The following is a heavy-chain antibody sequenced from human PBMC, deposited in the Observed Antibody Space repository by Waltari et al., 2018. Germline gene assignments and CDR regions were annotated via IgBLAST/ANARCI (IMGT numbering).Heavy chain of an antibody. CDR2: IGRKRGGT. D-gene: IGHD6-13*01. V-gene: IGHV1-2*02. J-gene: IGHJ1*01. Sequence: QVQLVQSGAEVKKPGASVKVSCTASGYTCTGHYMHWVRQAPGQGLEWMGWIGRKRGGTASAQTFQGRVTMDRDTAMSAAYMGRSGLRSDDTAVYYCGGAGRVGSSWPQGHWGQGTLGTVSS. CDR3: GGAGRVGSSWPQGH. CDR1: GYTCTGHY.